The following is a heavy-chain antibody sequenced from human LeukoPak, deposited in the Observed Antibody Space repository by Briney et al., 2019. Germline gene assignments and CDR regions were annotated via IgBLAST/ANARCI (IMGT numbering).Heavy chain of an antibody. J-gene: IGHJ6*04. CDR3: ARDRDMVLPPAGLDV. CDR2: ISSSSTYI. Sequence: GGSLRLSCAASGFIFSSYSINWVRQAPGKGLEWVSFISSSSTYIYYADSVKGRFTISRDNAKNSLYLQMNSLRAEDTAVYYCARDRDMVLPPAGLDVWGRGAAVTVSS. V-gene: IGHV3-21*01. CDR1: GFIFSSYS. D-gene: IGHD2-8*01.